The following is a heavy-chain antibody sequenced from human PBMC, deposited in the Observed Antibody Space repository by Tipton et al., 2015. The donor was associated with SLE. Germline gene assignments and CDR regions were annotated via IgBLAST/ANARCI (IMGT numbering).Heavy chain of an antibody. J-gene: IGHJ4*02. CDR3: ARDRY. CDR2: ISGSGGST. V-gene: IGHV3-23*01. Sequence: SLRLSCAASGFIFDAYAMNWVRQAPGKGLQWVSAISGSGGSTYYADSVRGRFTISRDTSKNTVYLQMNSLRAEDTAVYYCARDRYWGQGTLVTVSS. CDR1: GFIFDAYA.